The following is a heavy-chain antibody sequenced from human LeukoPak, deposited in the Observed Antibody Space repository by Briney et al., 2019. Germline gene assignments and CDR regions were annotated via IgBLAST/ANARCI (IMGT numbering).Heavy chain of an antibody. J-gene: IGHJ4*02. Sequence: GASVKVSCKASGGTFSTYSIRWVRQAPGQGLEWMGRIIPILAKANYAQKFQGRVTITADKSTSTAYMDLSSLRSEDTAVYYCARGGQFSTRAHFDYWGQGTPVTVSS. V-gene: IGHV1-69*04. CDR3: ARGGQFSTRAHFDY. CDR2: IIPILAKA. D-gene: IGHD1-26*01. CDR1: GGTFSTYS.